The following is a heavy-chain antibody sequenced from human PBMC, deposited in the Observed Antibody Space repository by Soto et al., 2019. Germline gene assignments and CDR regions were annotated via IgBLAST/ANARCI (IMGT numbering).Heavy chain of an antibody. J-gene: IGHJ4*02. Sequence: PGGSLRLSCAASGFTFSSYGMHWVRQAPGKGLEWVAVISYDGSNKYYADSVKGRFTISRDNSKNTLYLQMNSLRAEDTAVYYCAKEVAVVAAIGSLDYRGQGTLVTVSS. D-gene: IGHD2-15*01. V-gene: IGHV3-30*18. CDR2: ISYDGSNK. CDR3: AKEVAVVAAIGSLDY. CDR1: GFTFSSYG.